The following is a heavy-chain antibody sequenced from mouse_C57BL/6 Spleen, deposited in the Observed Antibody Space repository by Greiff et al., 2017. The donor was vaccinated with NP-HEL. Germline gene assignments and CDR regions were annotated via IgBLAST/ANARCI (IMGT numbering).Heavy chain of an antibody. CDR2: IYPGDGDT. CDR1: GNAFSSSW. D-gene: IGHD2-4*01. Sequence: VQLQESGPELVKPGASVKISCKASGNAFSSSWMNWVKQRPGKGLEWIGRIYPGDGDTNYNGKFKGKATLTADKSSSTAYMQLSSLTSEDSAVYFCAREYDYDKKGFAYWGQGTLGTVSA. V-gene: IGHV1-82*01. CDR3: AREYDYDKKGFAY. J-gene: IGHJ3*01.